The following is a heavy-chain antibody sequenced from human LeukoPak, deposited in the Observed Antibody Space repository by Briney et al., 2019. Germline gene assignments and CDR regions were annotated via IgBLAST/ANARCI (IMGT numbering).Heavy chain of an antibody. CDR2: YDPEDGET. J-gene: IGHJ3*02. V-gene: IGHV1-24*01. Sequence: ASVKVSCKVSGYTLTELSVHWVRQTPGKGLEWMGGYDPEDGETIYAQRFQVRVTVTEDTSTDTAYMELSGLRSEDTAVYYCATFRVPLTPIAAFDIWGQGTMVTVSS. CDR1: GYTLTELS. D-gene: IGHD4-23*01. CDR3: ATFRVPLTPIAAFDI.